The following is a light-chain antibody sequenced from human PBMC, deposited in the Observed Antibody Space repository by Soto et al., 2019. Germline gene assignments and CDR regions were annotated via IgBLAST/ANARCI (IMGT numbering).Light chain of an antibody. J-gene: IGLJ1*01. CDR3: SSYTSISTYV. Sequence: QSVLTQPASVSGSPGQSITISCTGTSSDVGGYNYVSWYQHHPGKAPRLMIYEVSNRPSGVSDRFSGSKSGNTASLTISWLLAVDEADYYCSSYTSISTYVFGTGTKLTVL. V-gene: IGLV2-14*01. CDR2: EVS. CDR1: SSDVGGYNY.